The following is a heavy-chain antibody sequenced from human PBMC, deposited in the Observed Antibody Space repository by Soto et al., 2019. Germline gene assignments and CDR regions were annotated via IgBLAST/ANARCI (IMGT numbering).Heavy chain of an antibody. CDR2: INPNSGNI. Sequence: ASVKVSCKASGDTFTTYDINWVRQATGHGLEWMGWINPNSGNIGYAQRFQGRVTMTRDTAIRTAYMEVSSLRSDDTAVYYCARDRSSGSYYRLDYWGQGXLVTVYS. V-gene: IGHV1-8*01. CDR1: GDTFTTYD. D-gene: IGHD3-10*01. J-gene: IGHJ4*02. CDR3: ARDRSSGSYYRLDY.